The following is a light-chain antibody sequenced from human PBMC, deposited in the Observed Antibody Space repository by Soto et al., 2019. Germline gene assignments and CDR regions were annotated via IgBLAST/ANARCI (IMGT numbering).Light chain of an antibody. V-gene: IGKV1-17*01. CDR3: QQYGRSPLT. J-gene: IGKJ4*01. CDR1: QGIRND. Sequence: DIQMTQSPSSLSASVGDRVTITCRASQGIRNDLGWYQQKPGKAPKRLIYAASSRATGIPDRFSGSGSGTDFTLTISRLEPEDSAVYYCQQYGRSPLTFGGGTK. CDR2: AAS.